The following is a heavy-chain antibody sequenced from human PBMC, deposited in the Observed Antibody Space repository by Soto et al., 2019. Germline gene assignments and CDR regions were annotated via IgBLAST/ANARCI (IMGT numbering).Heavy chain of an antibody. CDR1: GYTFTSYA. J-gene: IGHJ4*02. CDR2: INAGNGNT. D-gene: IGHD2-21*02. Sequence: QVQLVQSGAEVKKPGASVKVSCKASGYTFTSYAMHWVRQAPGQRLEWMGWINAGNGNTKYSQKFQGRVTITRDTSASTAYMEMSSLRSDDTAVYYCARGGVTAIPRYWGQGTLVIVSS. CDR3: ARGGVTAIPRY. V-gene: IGHV1-3*01.